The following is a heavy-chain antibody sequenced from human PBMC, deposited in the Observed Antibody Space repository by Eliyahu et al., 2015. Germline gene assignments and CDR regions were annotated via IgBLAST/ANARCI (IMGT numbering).Heavy chain of an antibody. J-gene: IGHJ4*02. CDR3: ARDIGGRYSS. Sequence: EVQLVESGGGFVLPGGSLRLSCAASEFSLNNYWMHWVRQFPGKGLVWVSRIDDTDGSTRNYADSVRGRFTIFRDKAKNTLYLQMNSLRPEDTALYYCARDIGGRYSSWGQGTLVTVSS. V-gene: IGHV3-74*01. CDR1: EFSLNNYW. D-gene: IGHD1-26*01. CDR2: IDDTDGSTR.